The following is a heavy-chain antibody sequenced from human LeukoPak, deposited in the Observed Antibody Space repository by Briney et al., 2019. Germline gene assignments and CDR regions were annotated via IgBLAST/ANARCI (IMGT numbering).Heavy chain of an antibody. CDR2: IIPIFGTA. Sequence: ASVKVSCKASGGTFSSYAISWVRQAPGQGLEWMGGIIPIFGTANYAQKFQGRVTITADKSTSTPYMELSSLRSDDTAVYYCARDSIAAGGPTYHYMDVWGKGTTVTISS. CDR1: GGTFSSYA. CDR3: ARDSIAAGGPTYHYMDV. V-gene: IGHV1-69*06. D-gene: IGHD6-13*01. J-gene: IGHJ6*03.